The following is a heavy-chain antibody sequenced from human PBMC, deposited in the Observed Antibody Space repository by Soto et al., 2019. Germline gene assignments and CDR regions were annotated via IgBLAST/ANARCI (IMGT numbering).Heavy chain of an antibody. CDR2: ISGSGGST. CDR3: AKDPWGYIRD. Sequence: VQLVESGGGVVQPGRSLRLSCAASGFTFSSYGMHWVRQAPGKGLEWVSAISGSGGSTYYADSVKGRFTISRDNSKNTLYLQMNSLRAEDMAVYYCAKDPWGYIRDWGQGTLVTVSS. CDR1: GFTFSSYG. D-gene: IGHD1-1*01. V-gene: IGHV3-23*04. J-gene: IGHJ4*02.